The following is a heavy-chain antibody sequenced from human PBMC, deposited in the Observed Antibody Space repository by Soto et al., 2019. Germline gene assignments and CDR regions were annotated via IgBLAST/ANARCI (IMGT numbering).Heavy chain of an antibody. CDR1: GYTFTSYD. CDR2: MNANSGNT. Sequence: ASVKVSCKASGYTFTSYDINWVRQATGQGLEWMGWMNANSGNTNYAQKLQGRVTMTTNTSTSTAYMELRSLRSDDTAVYYCARDVVDLPPYYFDYWGQGTLVTVSS. CDR3: ARDVVDLPPYYFDY. D-gene: IGHD2-2*01. V-gene: IGHV1-8*01. J-gene: IGHJ4*02.